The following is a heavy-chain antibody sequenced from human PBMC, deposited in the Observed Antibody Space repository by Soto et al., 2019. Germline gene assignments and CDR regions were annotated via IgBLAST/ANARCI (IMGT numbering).Heavy chain of an antibody. CDR3: ARIDDYGDYVTAY. Sequence: PGGSQRLFCAASGFTFNTHGMHWVRQAPGKGLEWVAVIWYDGSQRYYADFVRGRFTISRDNSQNTLYLQMTSLRAEDTAVYYCARIDDYGDYVTAYWGHGALVTVSS. CDR1: GFTFNTHG. D-gene: IGHD4-17*01. V-gene: IGHV3-33*01. CDR2: IWYDGSQR. J-gene: IGHJ4*01.